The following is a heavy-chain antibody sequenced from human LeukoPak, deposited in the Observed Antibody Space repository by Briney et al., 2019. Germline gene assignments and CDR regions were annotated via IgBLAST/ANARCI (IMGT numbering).Heavy chain of an antibody. Sequence: GGSLRPSCAASGFTVSSNYMSWVRQAPGKGLEWVSVIYTGGSTYYADSVKGRFTISRDNSKNTLYLHMNSLRVEDTAVYYCARGWSGPLPDVWGQGTTVTVSS. CDR1: GFTVSSNY. D-gene: IGHD3-3*01. CDR2: IYTGGST. J-gene: IGHJ6*02. V-gene: IGHV3-66*01. CDR3: ARGWSGPLPDV.